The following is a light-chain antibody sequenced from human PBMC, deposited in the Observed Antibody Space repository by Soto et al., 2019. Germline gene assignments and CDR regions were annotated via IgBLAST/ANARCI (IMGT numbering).Light chain of an antibody. CDR1: TRAVTSGHY. J-gene: IGLJ3*02. CDR3: LLYYGGSQLM. V-gene: IGLV7-43*01. CDR2: TTN. Sequence: QTVVTQEPSLTVSPGGTVTLTCASSTRAVTSGHYASWFQQKPGQAPRTLIYTTNSRHSWTPARFSGSLLGGKAALTLSAVQPEDEAEYYCLLYYGGSQLMFGGGTKVTVL.